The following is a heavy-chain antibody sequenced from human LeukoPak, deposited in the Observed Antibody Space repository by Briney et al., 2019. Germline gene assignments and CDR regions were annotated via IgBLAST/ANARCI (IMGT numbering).Heavy chain of an antibody. CDR3: ARQAYYGSGSYYTGDY. CDR1: GYSFTSYW. Sequence: PGESLQISCKGSGYSFTSYWIGWVRQMPGKGLEWVGIIYPGDSDTRYSPSFQGQVTISADKSISTAYLQWSSLKASDTAMYYCARQAYYGSGSYYTGDYWGQGTLVTVSS. CDR2: IYPGDSDT. V-gene: IGHV5-51*01. D-gene: IGHD3-10*01. J-gene: IGHJ4*02.